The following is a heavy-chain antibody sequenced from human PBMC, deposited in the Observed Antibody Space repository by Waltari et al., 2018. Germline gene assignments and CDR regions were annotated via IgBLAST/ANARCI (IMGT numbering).Heavy chain of an antibody. Sequence: EVQLVETGGGLIQPGGSLRLSCAASGFTVRTNSMSWAPQSPGKGLEWVSVIYTGGSTGYADSVKGRFTISRDNSKNTVYLQMNSLRVEDTAVYYCARPPNCGGDCSWGQGTLVTVSS. V-gene: IGHV3-53*02. CDR2: IYTGGST. CDR3: ARPPNCGGDCS. CDR1: GFTVRTNS. J-gene: IGHJ5*02. D-gene: IGHD2-21*01.